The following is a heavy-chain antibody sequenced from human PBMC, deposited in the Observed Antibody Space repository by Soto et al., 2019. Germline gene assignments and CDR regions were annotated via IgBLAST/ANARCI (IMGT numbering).Heavy chain of an antibody. CDR3: AGGQYDSSGYYSKRRPYYYYGMDV. CDR1: GFTVSSNY. J-gene: IGHJ6*02. CDR2: IYSGGST. Sequence: GGSLRLCCAASGFTVSSNYMSWVRQAPGKGLEWVSVIYSGGSTYYADSVKGRFTISRDNSKNTLYLQMNSLRAEDTAVYYCAGGQYDSSGYYSKRRPYYYYGMDVWGQGTTVTVSS. D-gene: IGHD3-22*01. V-gene: IGHV3-53*01.